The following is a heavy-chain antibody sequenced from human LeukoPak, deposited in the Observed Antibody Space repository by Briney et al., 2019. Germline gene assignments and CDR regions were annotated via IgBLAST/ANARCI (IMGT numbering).Heavy chain of an antibody. CDR2: INPNSGGT. Sequence: GASVKVSCKASGYTFTGYYMHWVRQAPGQGLEWMGWINPNSGGTNYAQKFQGRVTMTRDTSISTAYMELSRLRSDDTAVYYCAGGSHTIFGVYYYYYMDVWGKGTTVTVSS. D-gene: IGHD3-3*01. J-gene: IGHJ6*03. V-gene: IGHV1-2*02. CDR1: GYTFTGYY. CDR3: AGGSHTIFGVYYYYYMDV.